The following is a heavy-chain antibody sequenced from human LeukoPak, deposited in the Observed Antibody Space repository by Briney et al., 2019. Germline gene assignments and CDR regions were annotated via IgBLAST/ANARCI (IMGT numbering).Heavy chain of an antibody. CDR2: ISSSSSTI. CDR1: GFTFSSYS. CDR3: ARDLGFMTSDY. V-gene: IGHV3-48*01. J-gene: IGHJ4*02. D-gene: IGHD4-11*01. Sequence: PGGSLRLSCAASGFTFSSYSMNWVRQAPGKGLEWVSYISSSSSTIYYADSVKGRFTISRDNAKNSLYLQMNGLRAEDTAVYYCARDLGFMTSDYWGQGTLVTVSS.